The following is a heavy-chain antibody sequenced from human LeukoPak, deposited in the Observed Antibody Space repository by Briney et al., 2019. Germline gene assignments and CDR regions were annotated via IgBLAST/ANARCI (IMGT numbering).Heavy chain of an antibody. J-gene: IGHJ5*02. Sequence: RVASVKVSCKASGYTFTSYGISWVRQAPGQGLEWMGWISAYNGNTNYAQKLQGRVTMTTDTSTSTAYMELRSLRSDDTAVYYCARDLGLRGVTNWFDPWGQGTLVTVSS. V-gene: IGHV1-18*01. CDR3: ARDLGLRGVTNWFDP. CDR2: ISAYNGNT. D-gene: IGHD3-10*01. CDR1: GYTFTSYG.